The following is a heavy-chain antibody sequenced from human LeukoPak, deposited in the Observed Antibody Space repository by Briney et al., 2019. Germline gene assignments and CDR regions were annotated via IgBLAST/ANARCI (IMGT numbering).Heavy chain of an antibody. J-gene: IGHJ4*02. Sequence: SETLSLTCTVSGYSISSGYYWGWIRPPPGKGLEWIGSIYHSGSTYYNPSLKSRVTISVDTSKNQFSLKLSSVTAADTAVYYCARTPSGPDYWGQGTLVTVSS. V-gene: IGHV4-38-2*02. CDR3: ARTPSGPDY. CDR2: IYHSGST. CDR1: GYSISSGYY.